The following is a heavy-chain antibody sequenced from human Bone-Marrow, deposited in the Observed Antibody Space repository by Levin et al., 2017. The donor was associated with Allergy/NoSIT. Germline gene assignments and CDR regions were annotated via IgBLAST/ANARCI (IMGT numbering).Heavy chain of an antibody. D-gene: IGHD6-19*01. CDR2: FYYSGST. V-gene: IGHV4-39*01. Sequence: SETLSLTCTVSGGSISDSTYYWTWIRQPPGKGLDWIATFYYSGSTYYNPSLKSRVTISVDTSKNQFSLRLRSVTAADTALYYCAGPFRDTGGWLGLHYYYSMDVWGPGTTVSVSS. CDR1: GGSISDSTYY. J-gene: IGHJ6*02. CDR3: AGPFRDTGGWLGLHYYYSMDV.